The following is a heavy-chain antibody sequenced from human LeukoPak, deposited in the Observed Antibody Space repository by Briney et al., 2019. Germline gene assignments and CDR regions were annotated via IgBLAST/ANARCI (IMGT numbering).Heavy chain of an antibody. CDR3: ASSVAPRKYYFDY. CDR2: INQGGREK. V-gene: IGHV3-7*02. J-gene: IGHJ4*02. D-gene: IGHD2-15*01. Sequence: GSLRLSCAASGFTFSDFWMTWVRQAPGKGLEWVANINQGGREKYYVDSVEGRFTISRDNAKNSLYLQMNSLRAEDTAVYYCASSVAPRKYYFDYWGQGTLVTVSS. CDR1: GFTFSDFW.